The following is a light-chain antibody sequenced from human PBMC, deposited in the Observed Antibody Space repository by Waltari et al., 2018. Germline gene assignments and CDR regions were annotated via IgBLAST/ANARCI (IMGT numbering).Light chain of an antibody. CDR3: QQYDVLQYT. V-gene: IGKV1-33*01. CDR1: QDITNC. Sequence: DIQMTQSPSSLSASVGDRVTITCQASQDITNCLNWYQQKPGKAPKLLIYDASNLKTGVPSRFSGRGFGTDFTFTISSLQPEDVATYYCQQYDVLQYTFGPGTKVNLK. CDR2: DAS. J-gene: IGKJ3*01.